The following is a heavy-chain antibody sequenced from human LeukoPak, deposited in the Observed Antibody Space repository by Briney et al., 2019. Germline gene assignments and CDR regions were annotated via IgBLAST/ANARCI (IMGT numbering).Heavy chain of an antibody. V-gene: IGHV4-4*02. J-gene: IGHJ3*02. CDR3: ARDSPYSDYLIGGAFNI. CDR1: GGSISSSNW. D-gene: IGHD4-11*01. CDR2: IHHSGST. Sequence: SGTLSLTCTVSGGSISSSNWWSWVRQPPGKGLEWIGEIHHSGSTNYNPSLKSRVTISEDKPKNQFSLKLSSVTAADTAVYYCARDSPYSDYLIGGAFNIWGQGTMVTVSS.